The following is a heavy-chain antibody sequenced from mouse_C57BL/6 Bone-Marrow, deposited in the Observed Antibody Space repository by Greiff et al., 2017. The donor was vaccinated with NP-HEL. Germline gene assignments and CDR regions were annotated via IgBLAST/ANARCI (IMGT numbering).Heavy chain of an antibody. D-gene: IGHD1-1*01. CDR3: ASSGYYGSPYYFDY. V-gene: IGHV1-52*01. Sequence: VQLQQPGAELVRPGSSVKLSCKASGYTFTSYWMHWVKQRPIQGLEWIGNIDPSDSETHYNQKFKDKATLTVDKSSTTSYMQLSSLTSEDSAVYYCASSGYYGSPYYFDYWGQGTTLTVSS. J-gene: IGHJ2*01. CDR1: GYTFTSYW. CDR2: IDPSDSET.